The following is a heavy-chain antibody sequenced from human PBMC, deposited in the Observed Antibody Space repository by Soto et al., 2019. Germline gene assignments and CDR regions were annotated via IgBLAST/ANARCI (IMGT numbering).Heavy chain of an antibody. CDR1: GYTFSNYG. CDR2: INVGNGKK. Sequence: GASVKVSCKASGYTFSNYGIHWVRQAPGQRLEWMGLINVGNGKKELSQKFQSRVTLTRDTSASTAYMEMSSLRSEDTAVYYCASCPQNCITTSPCCLYFDYWGQGTLVTVSS. D-gene: IGHD2-2*01. V-gene: IGHV1-3*01. J-gene: IGHJ4*02. CDR3: ASCPQNCITTSPCCLYFDY.